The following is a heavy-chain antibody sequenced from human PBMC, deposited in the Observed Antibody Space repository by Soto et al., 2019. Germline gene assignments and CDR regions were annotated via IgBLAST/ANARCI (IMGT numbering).Heavy chain of an antibody. Sequence: EVQLVESGGGLVKPGGSLRLSCAASGFIFSSYSMNWVRQAPGKGLEWVSSVSSTGNFINYADSLKGRFTISRDNAQNSLFLQMNSLRAEDTAVYYWARETSPYTTSSHAFDIWGRGTMVTVSS. CDR1: GFIFSSYS. D-gene: IGHD2-2*02. CDR3: ARETSPYTTSSHAFDI. J-gene: IGHJ3*02. V-gene: IGHV3-21*01. CDR2: VSSTGNFI.